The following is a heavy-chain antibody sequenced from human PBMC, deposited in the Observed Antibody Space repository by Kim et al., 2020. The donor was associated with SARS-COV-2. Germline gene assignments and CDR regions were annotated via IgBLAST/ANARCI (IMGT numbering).Heavy chain of an antibody. CDR3: ARPHRFYGFDG. J-gene: IGHJ4*02. D-gene: IGHD3-10*01. CDR2: T. Sequence: TYYNPSLKSRVTISVDTSKIQFSLKPSSVTAADAAMYHCARPHRFYGFDGWGQGTLVTVSS. V-gene: IGHV4-39*01.